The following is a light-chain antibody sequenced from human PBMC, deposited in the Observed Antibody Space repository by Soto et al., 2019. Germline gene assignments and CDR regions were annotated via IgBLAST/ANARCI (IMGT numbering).Light chain of an antibody. V-gene: IGLV2-14*03. J-gene: IGLJ1*01. CDR3: NSCTTTNTYV. Sequence: QSVLTQPASVSGSPGQSITISCTGTSSDIGGYDFVSWYQQHPGKAPKLMIYDVINRPSGVPNRFSGSKSGNTASLTISGLQAEDEADYYCNSCTTTNTYVFGTGIHVTVL. CDR2: DVI. CDR1: SSDIGGYDF.